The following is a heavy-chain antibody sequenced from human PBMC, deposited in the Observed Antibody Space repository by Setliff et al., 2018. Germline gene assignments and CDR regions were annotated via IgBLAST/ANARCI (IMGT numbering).Heavy chain of an antibody. Sequence: SETLSLTCTVAGGPINSGPYYGTWIRQPAGKGLEWIGQIYSKGSINYNPSLKSSVTISADSSKSQFFLELNSVTAADTSLYYCARSPSSGAYWNPRPFYSDYWGQGTLVTVSS. CDR2: IYSKGSI. J-gene: IGHJ4*02. V-gene: IGHV4-61*09. CDR3: ARSPSSGAYWNPRPFYSDY. D-gene: IGHD1-26*01. CDR1: GGPINSGPYY.